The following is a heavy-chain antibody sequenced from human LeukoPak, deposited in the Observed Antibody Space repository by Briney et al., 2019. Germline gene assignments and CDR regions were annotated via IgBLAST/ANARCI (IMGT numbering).Heavy chain of an antibody. D-gene: IGHD6-19*01. CDR3: ARDVQSSGRLDYMDV. CDR2: IYYSGST. V-gene: IGHV4-59*01. J-gene: IGHJ6*03. Sequence: SETLSLNCTVPGGSISSYYWSWIRQPQGQGLEWIGYIYYSGSTNYNPSLKSRVTISVDTSKNQFSLKLSSVTAADTAVYYCARDVQSSGRLDYMDVWGKGTTVTVSS. CDR1: GGSISSYY.